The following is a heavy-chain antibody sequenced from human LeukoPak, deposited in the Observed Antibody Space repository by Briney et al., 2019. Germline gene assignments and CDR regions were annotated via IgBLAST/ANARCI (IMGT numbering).Heavy chain of an antibody. CDR1: GFIFSSYA. J-gene: IGHJ4*02. Sequence: GGSLRLSCSASGFIFSSYAMHWVRQAPGKGLEWVAVISYDGSNKYYADSVKGRFTISRDNSKNTLYLQMNGLRAEDTAVYYCAKEQQPGGFDYWGQGTLVTVSS. D-gene: IGHD6-13*01. CDR2: ISYDGSNK. CDR3: AKEQQPGGFDY. V-gene: IGHV3-30*04.